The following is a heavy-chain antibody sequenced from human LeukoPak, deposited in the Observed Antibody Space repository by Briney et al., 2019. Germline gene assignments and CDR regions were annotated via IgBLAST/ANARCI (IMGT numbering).Heavy chain of an antibody. V-gene: IGHV4-59*01. D-gene: IGHD2-21*01. CDR2: IYYSGST. CDR3: ARDSDRIHDAFDI. J-gene: IGHJ3*02. Sequence: SETLSLTCTVSGGSISSYYWSWIRQPPGKGLEWIGYIYYSGSTNYNPSLKSRVAISGDTSKNQVTLKLSSVTAADTAVYYCARDSDRIHDAFDIWGQGTMVTVSS. CDR1: GGSISSYY.